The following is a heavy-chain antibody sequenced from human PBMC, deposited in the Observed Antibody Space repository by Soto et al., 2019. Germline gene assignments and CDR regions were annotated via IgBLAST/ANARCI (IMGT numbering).Heavy chain of an antibody. CDR1: GGSISSSNW. CDR3: ARALLGSETDY. J-gene: IGHJ4*02. D-gene: IGHD6-19*01. CDR2: IYHSGST. Sequence: SETLSLTFAASGGSISSSNWWSWVRQPPGKGLEWIGEIYHSGSTNYSPFLKSRVTISVDKSKNQFSLKLSSVTAADTAIKYCARALLGSETDYWGQGTLVTVSS. V-gene: IGHV4-4*02.